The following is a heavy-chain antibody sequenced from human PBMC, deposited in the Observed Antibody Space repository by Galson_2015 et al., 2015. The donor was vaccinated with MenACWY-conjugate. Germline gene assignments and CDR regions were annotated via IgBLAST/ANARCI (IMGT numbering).Heavy chain of an antibody. CDR2: INSDGRST. J-gene: IGHJ5*02. CDR3: ARDRRGTYYVPDNWFDP. D-gene: IGHD1-26*01. Sequence: SLRLSCAASGFTFSTYWMHWVRHAPGKGLVWVSRINSDGRSTSYADSVKGRFTISRDNAKNTLYLQMDSLRAEDTAVYYCARDRRGTYYVPDNWFDPRGQGTLVVVSS. V-gene: IGHV3-74*01. CDR1: GFTFSTYW.